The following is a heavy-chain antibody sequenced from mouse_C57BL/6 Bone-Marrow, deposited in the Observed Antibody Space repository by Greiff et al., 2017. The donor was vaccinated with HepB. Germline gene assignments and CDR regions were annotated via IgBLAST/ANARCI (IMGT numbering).Heavy chain of an antibody. CDR3: ARTSVYYYGSRDS. J-gene: IGHJ2*01. D-gene: IGHD1-1*01. V-gene: IGHV1-55*01. CDR1: GYTFTSYW. Sequence: VQLQQPGAELVKPGASVKMSCKASGYTFTSYWITWVKQRPGQGLEWIGDIYPGSGSTNYNEKFKSKATLTVDTSSSTAYMQLSSLTSEDSAVYYCARTSVYYYGSRDSWGQGTTLTVSS. CDR2: IYPGSGST.